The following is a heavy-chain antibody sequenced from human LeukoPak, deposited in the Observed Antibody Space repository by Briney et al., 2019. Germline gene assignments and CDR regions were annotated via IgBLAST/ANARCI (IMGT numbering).Heavy chain of an antibody. D-gene: IGHD6-13*01. Sequence: PSETLSLTCTVSGGSISRGSYYWSWIRQPAGKGLEWIGRIYTSGSTNYNPSLKSRVTISVDTSKNQFSLKLSSVTAADTAVYYCARSLWYSDAFDIWGQGTMVTVSS. CDR1: GGSISRGSYY. CDR2: IYTSGST. J-gene: IGHJ3*02. CDR3: ARSLWYSDAFDI. V-gene: IGHV4-61*02.